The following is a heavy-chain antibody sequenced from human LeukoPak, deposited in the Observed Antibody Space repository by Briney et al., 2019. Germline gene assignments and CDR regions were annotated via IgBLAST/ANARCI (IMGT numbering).Heavy chain of an antibody. CDR2: IRYDGSQK. J-gene: IGHJ4*02. D-gene: IGHD3-16*01. V-gene: IGHV3-30*02. Sequence: GGSLRLSCAASGFSFSNYGMHWVRQAPGKGLEWVAYIRYDGSQKYYGDSVKGRFTISRDNSKNKVYLQMNSLRDEDTAVYYCARDLLSLPHKYFDSWGQGTLVTVSS. CDR1: GFSFSNYG. CDR3: ARDLLSLPHKYFDS.